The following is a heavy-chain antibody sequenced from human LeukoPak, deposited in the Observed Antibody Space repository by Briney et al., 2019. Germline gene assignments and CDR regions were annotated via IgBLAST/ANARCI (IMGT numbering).Heavy chain of an antibody. CDR3: ARGGIAARLRWFDP. CDR2: IIPIFGTA. Sequence: SVKVSCKASGGTFSSYAISWVRQAPGQGLELMGGIIPIFGTANYAQKFQGRVTITADKSTSTAYMELSSLRSEDTAVYYCARGGIAARLRWFDPWGQGTLVTVSS. CDR1: GGTFSSYA. V-gene: IGHV1-69*06. D-gene: IGHD6-6*01. J-gene: IGHJ5*02.